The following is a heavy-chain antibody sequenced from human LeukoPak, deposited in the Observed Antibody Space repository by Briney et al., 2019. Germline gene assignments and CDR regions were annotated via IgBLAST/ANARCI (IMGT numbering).Heavy chain of an antibody. D-gene: IGHD3-10*01. Sequence: PGGSLRLTCTASGFTFDDYAYHWGRLPPATGQERDSGMSWHSGSIGYSDSAMGRFTISRDNAKISLYLQINSLTAEDTAVYYCATDRGFTMVRGVTFDYWDQGTVVTVSS. V-gene: IGHV3-9*01. CDR1: GFTFDDYA. J-gene: IGHJ4*02. CDR3: ATDRGFTMVRGVTFDY. CDR2: MSWHSGSI.